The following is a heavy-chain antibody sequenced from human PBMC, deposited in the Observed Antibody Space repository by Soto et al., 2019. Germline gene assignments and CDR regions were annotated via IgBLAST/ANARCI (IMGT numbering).Heavy chain of an antibody. CDR3: AKVVPEDIVVVPAARLYYFDY. D-gene: IGHD2-2*01. V-gene: IGHV3-23*01. Sequence: PGGSLRLSCAASGFTFSSYAMSWVRQAPGKGLEWVSAISGSGGSTYYADSVKGRFTISRDNSKNTLYLQMNSLRAEDTAVYYCAKVVPEDIVVVPAARLYYFDYWGQGTLVTVSS. CDR1: GFTFSSYA. CDR2: ISGSGGST. J-gene: IGHJ4*02.